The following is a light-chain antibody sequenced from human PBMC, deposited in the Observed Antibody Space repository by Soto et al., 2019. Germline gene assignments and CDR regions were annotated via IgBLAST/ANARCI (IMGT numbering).Light chain of an antibody. CDR1: SSDVGAYNY. V-gene: IGLV2-14*01. J-gene: IGLJ1*01. CDR2: EVS. CDR3: NSYTGSGIV. Sequence: QSVLTQHASVSGSPGQSVAISCTGTSSDVGAYNYISWYQHHPGKAPKLMIYEVSNRPSGVSYRFSGSKSGNTASLTISGLQAEDEADYYCNSYTGSGIVFGTGTKVTVL.